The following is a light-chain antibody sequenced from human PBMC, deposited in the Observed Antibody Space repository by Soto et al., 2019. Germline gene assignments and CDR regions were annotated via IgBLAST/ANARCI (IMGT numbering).Light chain of an antibody. CDR3: QQYDSSPRT. V-gene: IGKV3-20*01. CDR1: QSISSSY. J-gene: IGKJ1*01. Sequence: EIVLTQSPVTLSLSPGERATLSCRASQSISSSYLAWYQQKPGQAPRLLIYGPSSRATGIPDRFSGSGSGTDFTLTINRREPEDFAVYYCQQYDSSPRTFGQGTKVDI. CDR2: GPS.